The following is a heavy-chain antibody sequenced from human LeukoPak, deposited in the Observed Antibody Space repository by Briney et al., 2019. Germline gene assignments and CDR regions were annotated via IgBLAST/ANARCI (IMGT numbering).Heavy chain of an antibody. J-gene: IGHJ6*02. D-gene: IGHD2-2*01. CDR3: AKAMTVPAARLIRPLYYYYYGMDV. Sequence: PGGSLRLSCAASGFTFSSYAMSWVRHAPGKGLELVSAISGSGGSTYYADSVKGRFTISRDNSKNTLYLQMNSLRAEDTAVYYCAKAMTVPAARLIRPLYYYYYGMDVWGQGTTVTVSS. CDR2: ISGSGGST. CDR1: GFTFSSYA. V-gene: IGHV3-23*01.